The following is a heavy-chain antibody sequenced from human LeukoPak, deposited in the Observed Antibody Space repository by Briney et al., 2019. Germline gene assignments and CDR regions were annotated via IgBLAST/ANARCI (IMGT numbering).Heavy chain of an antibody. Sequence: PSETLSLTCAVYGGSFSGYYWSWIRQPPGKGLEWIGEINHSGSTNYNPSLKSRVTISVDTSKNQFSLKLSSVTAADTAVYYCARGRGDCSGGSCYRYYYYYGMDVWGQGTTVTVSS. CDR3: ARGRGDCSGGSCYRYYYYYGMDV. CDR1: GGSFSGYY. CDR2: INHSGST. J-gene: IGHJ6*02. V-gene: IGHV4-34*01. D-gene: IGHD2-15*01.